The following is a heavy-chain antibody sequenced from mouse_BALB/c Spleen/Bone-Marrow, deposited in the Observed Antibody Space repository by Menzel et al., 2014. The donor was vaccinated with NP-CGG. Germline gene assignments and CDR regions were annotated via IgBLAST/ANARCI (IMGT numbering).Heavy chain of an antibody. CDR1: GFNIKDTY. Sequence: EVKLMESGAELAKPGASVKLSCTASGFNIKDTYMHWVKQRPEQGLEWIGRIDPANGNTKYDPKFQDKATITADTSSNTAYLQLSSLTSEDTAVYYCANYYYGYYFDYWGQGTTLTVSS. J-gene: IGHJ2*01. D-gene: IGHD1-1*01. CDR2: IDPANGNT. CDR3: ANYYYGYYFDY. V-gene: IGHV14-3*02.